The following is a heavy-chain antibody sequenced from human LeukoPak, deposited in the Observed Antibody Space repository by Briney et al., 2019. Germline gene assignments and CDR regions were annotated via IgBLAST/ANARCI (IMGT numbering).Heavy chain of an antibody. CDR1: GGSFSNYA. D-gene: IGHD2-2*01. CDR3: ARGALPAAPNDAFDI. J-gene: IGHJ3*02. CDR2: ITPIVDIA. Sequence: SVKVSCKASGGSFSNYAFSWVRQAPGQGLEWMGRITPIVDIATYIQKFQGRVTITANKFTSTAYMELSSLTSEDTAVYYCARGALPAAPNDAFDIWGQGTMVTVSS. V-gene: IGHV1-69*04.